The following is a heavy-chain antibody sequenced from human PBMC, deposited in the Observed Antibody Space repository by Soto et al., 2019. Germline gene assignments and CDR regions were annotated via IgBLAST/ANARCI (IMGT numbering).Heavy chain of an antibody. CDR2: IKQDGSEK. J-gene: IGHJ3*02. V-gene: IGHV3-7*01. Sequence: PGGSLRLSCAASGFTFSSYWMSVVRQAPGKGLEWVDNIKQDGSEKYYVDSVKARFTISRANAKNSMYLQMNSLRDEDTAVYYCARTERTNLRFLEWLFYAFDIWGQGTMVTVSS. CDR3: ARTERTNLRFLEWLFYAFDI. CDR1: GFTFSSYW. D-gene: IGHD3-3*01.